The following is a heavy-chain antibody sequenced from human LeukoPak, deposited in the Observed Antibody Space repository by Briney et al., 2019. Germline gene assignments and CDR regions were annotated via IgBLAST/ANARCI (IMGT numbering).Heavy chain of an antibody. J-gene: IGHJ4*02. CDR3: ARDAFGRSGFDY. D-gene: IGHD3-3*02. CDR2: IYYSRST. Sequence: SQTLSLTCTVSGDSLSSYYWSWIRQPPGKGLEWIGCIYYSRSTKYNPSLKRRVTISRDTSKNQFSLKLSSVTAADTAVYYCARDAFGRSGFDYWGQGHRVPVSS. CDR1: GDSLSSYY. V-gene: IGHV4-59*01.